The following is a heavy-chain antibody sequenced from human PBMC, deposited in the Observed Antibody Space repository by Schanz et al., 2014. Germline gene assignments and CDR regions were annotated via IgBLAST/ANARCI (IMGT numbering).Heavy chain of an antibody. CDR2: ITGASDHI. Sequence: EVQLLESGGGLIQPGGSLRLSCAASGFIFGSSVMAWVRQAPGKGLEWVSGITGASDHIDYAESVKGRFTISRDNSKNTLYLQMDSLRAEDTAVYFCAKKVPAYKHFDSWGQGTLVTVSS. CDR1: GFIFGSSV. CDR3: AKKVPAYKHFDS. V-gene: IGHV3-23*01. D-gene: IGHD1-1*01. J-gene: IGHJ4*02.